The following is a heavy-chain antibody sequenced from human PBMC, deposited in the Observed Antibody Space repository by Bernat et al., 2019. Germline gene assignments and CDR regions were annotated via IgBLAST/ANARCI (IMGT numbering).Heavy chain of an antibody. CDR3: ARGTIFGVD. CDR1: GGSFSGYY. Sequence: QVQLQESGPGLVKPSQTLSLTCAVYGGSFSGYYWSWIRQPPGKGLEWIGEINHSGSTNYNPSLKSRVTISVDTSKNQFSLKLSSVTAADTAVYYCARGTIFGVDWGQGTLVTVSS. D-gene: IGHD3-3*01. V-gene: IGHV4-34*09. J-gene: IGHJ4*02. CDR2: INHSGST.